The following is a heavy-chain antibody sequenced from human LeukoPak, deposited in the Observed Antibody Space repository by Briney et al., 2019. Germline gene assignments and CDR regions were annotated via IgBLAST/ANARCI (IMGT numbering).Heavy chain of an antibody. CDR3: ARSVAAAGTSFPAEYFQH. V-gene: IGHV4-30-4*08. Sequence: SQTLSLTCTVSGGSISSGDYYWSWIRQPPGKGLEWIGYIYYSGSTYYNPSLKSRVTISVDTSKNQFSLKLSSVTAADTAVYYCARSVAAAGTSFPAEYFQHWGQGTLVTVSS. CDR1: GGSISSGDYY. CDR2: IYYSGST. J-gene: IGHJ1*01. D-gene: IGHD6-13*01.